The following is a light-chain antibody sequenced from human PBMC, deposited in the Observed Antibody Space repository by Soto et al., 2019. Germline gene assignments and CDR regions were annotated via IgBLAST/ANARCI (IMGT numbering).Light chain of an antibody. CDR3: SSYAGSNWYV. V-gene: IGLV2-8*01. J-gene: IGLJ1*01. CDR2: EVN. CDR1: NSDVGGYNY. Sequence: QSALTQPPSASCSSGQSVTISCTGTNSDVGGYNYVSWYQQYPGKAPKLIIYEVNERPSGVPDRFSGSKSGNTASLTVSGLQTADEADYYCSSYAGSNWYVFGTGTKVTVL.